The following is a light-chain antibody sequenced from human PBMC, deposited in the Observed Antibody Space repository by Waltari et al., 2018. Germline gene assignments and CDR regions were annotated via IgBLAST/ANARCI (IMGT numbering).Light chain of an antibody. CDR2: GAS. Sequence: EVLLTQSPGTLSLSPGERATLSCRASQSVGRSLAWYQQKPGQAPRLLIYGASTRFTCIPDRFSGSGSGTDFSLTISRLEPEDFAVYYCQHYVRLPATFGQGTTVEIK. J-gene: IGKJ1*01. CDR1: QSVGRS. CDR3: QHYVRLPAT. V-gene: IGKV3-20*01.